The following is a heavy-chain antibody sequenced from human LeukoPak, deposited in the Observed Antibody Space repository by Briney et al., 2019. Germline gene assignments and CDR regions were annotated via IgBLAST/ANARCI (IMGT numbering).Heavy chain of an antibody. CDR3: ARAGEYCSSTSCYTFDY. CDR1: GYTFTGYY. V-gene: IGHV1-69*05. Sequence: ASVKVSCKASGYTFTGYYMHWVRQAPGQGLEWMGGIIPIFGTANYAQKFQGRVTITTDESTSTAYMELSSLRSEDTAVYYCARAGEYCSSTSCYTFDYWGQGTLVTVSS. CDR2: IIPIFGTA. J-gene: IGHJ4*02. D-gene: IGHD2-2*02.